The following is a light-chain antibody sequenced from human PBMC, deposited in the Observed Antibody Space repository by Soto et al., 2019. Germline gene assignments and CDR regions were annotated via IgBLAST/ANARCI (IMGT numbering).Light chain of an antibody. CDR1: QDINNY. Sequence: DIQMTQSPSPLSASVGDSVTITCQASQDINNYLNWYQQKPGNAPKLLIYDASNLETGVPSRFSGSGSGTDFTFTIGSLQPEDIATYYCQQYEDIPWTFGHGTKVQIK. J-gene: IGKJ1*01. V-gene: IGKV1-33*01. CDR2: DAS. CDR3: QQYEDIPWT.